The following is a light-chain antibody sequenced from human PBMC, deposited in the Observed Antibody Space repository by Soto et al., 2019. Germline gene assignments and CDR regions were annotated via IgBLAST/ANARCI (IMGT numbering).Light chain of an antibody. J-gene: IGKJ4*01. Sequence: DIQLTQSPSSLSASVGDRVTITCRSSQNINTYLNWYQQRPVEPPKLLIYHASSLKSGVPSRFSGSASGTAFTLTISSLQPEDFGTYYCQQSSRMPPFGGGTKLDIK. CDR1: QNINTY. V-gene: IGKV1-39*01. CDR2: HAS. CDR3: QQSSRMPP.